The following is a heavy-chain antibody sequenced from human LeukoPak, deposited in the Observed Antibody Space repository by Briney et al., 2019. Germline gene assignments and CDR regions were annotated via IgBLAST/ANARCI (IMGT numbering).Heavy chain of an antibody. D-gene: IGHD3-10*01. J-gene: IGHJ3*01. CDR3: ARGPDPVVRGPRRAFDL. Sequence: GGSLRLSCAASGFTFSNYGFHWVRQAPGKGPEWVAVVSYDGNIQDYTDSVKGRFFISRDDSKTTMYLQMNSLRVDDTALYFCARGPDPVVRGPRRAFDLWGQGTMVTVSS. V-gene: IGHV3-30-3*01. CDR1: GFTFSNYG. CDR2: VSYDGNIQ.